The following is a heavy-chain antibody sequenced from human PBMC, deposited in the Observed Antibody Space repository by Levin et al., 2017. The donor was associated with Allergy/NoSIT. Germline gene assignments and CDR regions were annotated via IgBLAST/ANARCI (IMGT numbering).Heavy chain of an antibody. CDR1: GFTFGDYA. J-gene: IGHJ4*02. CDR2: IRSKAYGGTT. D-gene: IGHD6-19*01. Sequence: GGPLRLSCTASGFTFGDYAMSWFRQAPGKGLEWVGFIRSKAYGGTTEYAASVKGRFTISRDDSKSIAYLQMNSLKTEDTAVYYCTRAYGRGSSGWSLRFDYWGQGTLVTVSS. CDR3: TRAYGRGSSGWSLRFDY. V-gene: IGHV3-49*03.